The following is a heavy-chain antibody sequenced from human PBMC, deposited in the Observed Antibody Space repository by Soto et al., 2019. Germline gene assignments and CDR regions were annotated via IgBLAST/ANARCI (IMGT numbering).Heavy chain of an antibody. V-gene: IGHV3-53*01. CDR2: IYSGGST. CDR1: GFTVSSNY. J-gene: IGHJ6*02. Sequence: HPGGSLRLSCAASGFTVSSNYMSWVRQAPGKGLEWVSVIYSGGSTYYADSVKGRFTISRDNSKNTLYLQMNSLGAEDTAVYYCARVLIVVVPAAIQWNGMDVWGQGTTVTVSS. D-gene: IGHD2-2*02. CDR3: ARVLIVVVPAAIQWNGMDV.